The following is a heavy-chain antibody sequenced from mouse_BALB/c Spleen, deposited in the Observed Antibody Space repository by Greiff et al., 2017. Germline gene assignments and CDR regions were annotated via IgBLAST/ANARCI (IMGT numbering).Heavy chain of an antibody. J-gene: IGHJ3*01. CDR3: ASDGYWFAY. CDR2: ISYIGST. V-gene: IGHV3-2*02. D-gene: IGHD2-3*01. CDR1: GYSITSDYA. Sequence: EVQRVESGPGLVKPSQSLSLTCTVTGYSITSDYAWNWIRQFPGNKLEWMGYISYIGSTSYNPSLKSRISITRDTSKNQFFLQLNSVTTEDTATYYCASDGYWFAYWGQGTLVTVSA.